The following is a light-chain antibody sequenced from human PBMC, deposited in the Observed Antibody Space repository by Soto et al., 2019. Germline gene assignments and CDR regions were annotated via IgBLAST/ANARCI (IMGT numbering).Light chain of an antibody. CDR1: QDISNY. V-gene: IGKV1-16*01. CDR2: DAS. Sequence: DIRMTQSPSSLSASVGDRVTITCQASQDISNYLNWYQQKPGKAPKLLIYDASSLESGVPSRFSGSGSGTEFTLTISSLQPDDFATYYCQHYNSYPLAFGGGTKVDNK. J-gene: IGKJ4*01. CDR3: QHYNSYPLA.